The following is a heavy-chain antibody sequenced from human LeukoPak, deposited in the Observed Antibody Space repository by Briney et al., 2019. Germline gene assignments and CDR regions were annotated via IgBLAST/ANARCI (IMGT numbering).Heavy chain of an antibody. CDR2: IDYTGGP. D-gene: IGHD2-15*01. CDR3: ARSGYCSGGSCYSNNAFDI. J-gene: IGHJ3*02. CDR1: GGSVGSGGYY. Sequence: SETLSLTCTVSGGSVGSGGYYWIWIRQHSGKDLEYLGYIDYTGGPYHNPSLKSRVTISVDTSKNQFSLKLNSVSAADTAVYYCARSGYCSGGSCYSNNAFDIWGQGTVVTVSS. V-gene: IGHV4-31*02.